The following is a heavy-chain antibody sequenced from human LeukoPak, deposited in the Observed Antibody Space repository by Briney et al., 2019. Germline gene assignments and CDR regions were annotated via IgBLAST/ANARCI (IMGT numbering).Heavy chain of an antibody. Sequence: AGGSLRLSCAASGFTFSSNYMSWVRQAPGKGLEWVSVIYSGGSTYYADSVKGRFTISRDNSKNTLYLQMNSLRAEDTAVYYCARVRGSSGQLYYFDYWGQGTLVAVSS. CDR3: ARVRGSSGQLYYFDY. CDR1: GFTFSSNY. CDR2: IYSGGST. J-gene: IGHJ4*02. D-gene: IGHD6-19*01. V-gene: IGHV3-66*01.